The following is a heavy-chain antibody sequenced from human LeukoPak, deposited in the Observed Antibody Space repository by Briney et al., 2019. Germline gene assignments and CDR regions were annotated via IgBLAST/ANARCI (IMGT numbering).Heavy chain of an antibody. CDR2: IIPILGIA. J-gene: IGHJ3*02. CDR1: GYTFTSYG. Sequence: VASVKVSCKASGYTFTSYGISWVRQAPGQGLEWMGRIIPILGIANYAQKFQGRVTITADKSTSTAYMELSSLRSEDTAVYYCATLTGDQGAFDIWGQGTMVTVSS. D-gene: IGHD7-27*01. CDR3: ATLTGDQGAFDI. V-gene: IGHV1-69*04.